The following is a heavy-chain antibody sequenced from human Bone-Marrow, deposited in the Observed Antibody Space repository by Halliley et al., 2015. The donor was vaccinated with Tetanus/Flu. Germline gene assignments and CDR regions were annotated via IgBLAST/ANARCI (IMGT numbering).Heavy chain of an antibody. CDR2: ISVYNGNT. CDR3: ARYALGKNWFDP. J-gene: IGHJ5*02. V-gene: IGHV1-18*04. D-gene: IGHD7-27*01. Sequence: QLVQSRAEVKKPGASVKVSCKASGYSFTSYGISWVRQAPGQGLEWMGWISVYNGNTDYEQKFQGRLTMTTDTSTSTAYMELRSLRSDDTAVYYCARYALGKNWFDPWGQGTLVTVSS. CDR1: GYSFTSYG.